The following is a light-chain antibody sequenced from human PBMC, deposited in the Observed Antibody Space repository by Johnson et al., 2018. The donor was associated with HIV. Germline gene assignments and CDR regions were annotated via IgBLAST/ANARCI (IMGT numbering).Light chain of an antibody. V-gene: IGLV1-51*02. CDR1: NSNIGNNY. CDR2: ENN. J-gene: IGLJ1*01. Sequence: QAVLTQPPSVSAAPGQKVTISCSGSNSNIGNNYVFWYQHLPGAAPKLLIYENNKRPSGIPDRFSGSKSGTSATLGITGLLTGAEADYYCGTWDSSLSAYVFGTGTTITVL. CDR3: GTWDSSLSAYV.